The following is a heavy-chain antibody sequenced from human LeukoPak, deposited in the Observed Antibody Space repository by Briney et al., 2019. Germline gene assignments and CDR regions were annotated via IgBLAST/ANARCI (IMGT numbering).Heavy chain of an antibody. CDR3: ATERSRQYYYDSSGYYGLNY. J-gene: IGHJ4*02. V-gene: IGHV1-24*01. CDR2: FDPEDGET. Sequence: ASVKVSCKVSGYTLTELSMHWVRQAPGKGLEWMGGFDPEDGETIYAQKFEGRVTMTEDTSTDTASMELSSLRSEDTAVYYCATERSRQYYYDSSGYYGLNYWGQGTLVTVSS. CDR1: GYTLTELS. D-gene: IGHD3-22*01.